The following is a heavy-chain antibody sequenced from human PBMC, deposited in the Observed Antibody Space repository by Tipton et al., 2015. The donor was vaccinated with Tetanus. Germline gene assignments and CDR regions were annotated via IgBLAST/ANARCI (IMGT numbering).Heavy chain of an antibody. Sequence: SLRLSCAASRFTFSNYWMSWVRQAPGKGLEWVANIDQAGSDKYYVDSVKGRFTISRDNAKNSLFLQMDSLRAEDTAVYYCARDSTYLFDYWGQGTLVTVSS. D-gene: IGHD2-2*01. CDR1: RFTFSNYW. J-gene: IGHJ4*02. V-gene: IGHV3-7*01. CDR2: IDQAGSDK. CDR3: ARDSTYLFDY.